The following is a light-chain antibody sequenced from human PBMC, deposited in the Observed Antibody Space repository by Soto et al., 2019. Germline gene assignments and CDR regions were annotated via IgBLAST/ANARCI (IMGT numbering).Light chain of an antibody. Sequence: QSVLAQPASVSGSPGQSITISCTGTINDVGSYNLVSWYQQHPGKAPKLIIYDVTKRPSGVSDRFSGSKPGNTASLTISGLQDEGGAVYSRCSYVRGTSLVLGGGTQLPVL. J-gene: IGLJ2*01. CDR2: DVT. V-gene: IGLV2-23*02. CDR1: INDVGSYNL. CDR3: CSYVRGTSLV.